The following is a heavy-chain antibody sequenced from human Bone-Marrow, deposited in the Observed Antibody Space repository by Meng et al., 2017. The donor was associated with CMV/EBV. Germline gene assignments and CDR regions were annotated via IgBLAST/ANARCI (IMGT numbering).Heavy chain of an antibody. CDR2: ISGYDCDT. D-gene: IGHD4-17*01. CDR1: GYTFSSYG. CDR3: ARDTPTVTTRGGPEY. J-gene: IGHJ4*02. Sequence: ASVKVSCKASGYTFSSYGVTWMRQAPGQGLEWMGWISGYDCDTKSAQKVQDRVTMTTDTSTSTAYMELRSLNSDDTAVYYCARDTPTVTTRGGPEYWGQGTLVTVSS. V-gene: IGHV1-18*01.